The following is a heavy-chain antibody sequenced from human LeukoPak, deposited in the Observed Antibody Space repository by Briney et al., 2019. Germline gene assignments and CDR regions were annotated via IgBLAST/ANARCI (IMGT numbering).Heavy chain of an antibody. CDR3: ARHRLYITRDLYFYMDV. CDR1: GGSISSSSYY. J-gene: IGHJ6*03. Sequence: SETLSLTCTVSGGSISSSSYYWGWIRQPPGKGLEWIGNIFYSGDTYNNPSLKSRVTISVDTPKNQLSLKASSVTAADTAVYYCARHRLYITRDLYFYMDVWGKGTTVTVSS. D-gene: IGHD6-13*01. V-gene: IGHV4-39*01. CDR2: IFYSGDT.